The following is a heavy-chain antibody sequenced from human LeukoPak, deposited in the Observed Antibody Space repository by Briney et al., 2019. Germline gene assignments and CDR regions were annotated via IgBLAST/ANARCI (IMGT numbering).Heavy chain of an antibody. CDR2: INPNSGDT. V-gene: IGHV1-2*02. J-gene: IGHJ3*02. CDR3: ARGETEETGTRPDAFDI. D-gene: IGHD6-13*01. Sequence: GASVKVSCKAPGYTFTGYYMHWVRQAPGQGLEWMGWINPNSGDTKYAQKFQGRVTMTRDTSISTAYMELTRLRSDDSAVYYCARGETEETGTRPDAFDIWGQGTMVTVSS. CDR1: GYTFTGYY.